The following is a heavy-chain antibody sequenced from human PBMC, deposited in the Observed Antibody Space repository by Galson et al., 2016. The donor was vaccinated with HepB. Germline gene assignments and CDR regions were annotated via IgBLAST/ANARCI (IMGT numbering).Heavy chain of an antibody. Sequence: SVKVSCKASGYTFTGYYLHWVRQAPGQGLEWMGIINPSGGNTSYAQKFQGRVTMTRDTSTSTVYMELSSLRSEDTAVYYCGRDRLPKIGGVIIRTNWFDPWGQGTLVTVSS. J-gene: IGHJ5*02. CDR1: GYTFTGYY. D-gene: IGHD3-10*01. CDR2: INPSGGNT. V-gene: IGHV1-46*01. CDR3: GRDRLPKIGGVIIRTNWFDP.